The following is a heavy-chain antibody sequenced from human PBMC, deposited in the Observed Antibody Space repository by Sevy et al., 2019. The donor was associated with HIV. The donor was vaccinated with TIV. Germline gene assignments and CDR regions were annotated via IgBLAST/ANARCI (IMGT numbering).Heavy chain of an antibody. D-gene: IGHD5-12*01. CDR1: GGSFSGYY. CDR3: ASVGMVATAYFDY. CDR2: INHSGST. J-gene: IGHJ4*02. V-gene: IGHV4-34*01. Sequence: SETLSLTCAVYGGSFSGYYWSWIRQPPGKGLEWIGEINHSGSTNYNPSLKSRVTISVDTSKNQFSLKLSSVTAADTAVYYCASVGMVATAYFDYWGKGTLVTVSS.